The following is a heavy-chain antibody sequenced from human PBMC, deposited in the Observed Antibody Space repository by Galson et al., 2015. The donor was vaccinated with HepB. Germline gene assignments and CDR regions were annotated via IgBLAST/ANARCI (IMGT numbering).Heavy chain of an antibody. CDR1: GFTVSRNY. Sequence: SLRLSCAASGFTVSRNYMSWVRQAPGTGLEWVSLIYGGGSTSYADSVKGRFTISRDDSKNTLYLHMKSLRAEDTAVYYCARDPSFVRTFDYWGQGTLVTVSS. CDR2: IYGGGST. D-gene: IGHD1-14*01. CDR3: ARDPSFVRTFDY. J-gene: IGHJ4*02. V-gene: IGHV3-66*01.